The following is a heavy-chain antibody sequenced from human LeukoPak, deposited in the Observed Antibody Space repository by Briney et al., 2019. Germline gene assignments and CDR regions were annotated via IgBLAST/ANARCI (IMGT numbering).Heavy chain of an antibody. V-gene: IGHV3-23*01. CDR3: AKGYDFWSGYSLTYYFDY. CDR1: GFTFSSYA. J-gene: IGHJ4*02. CDR2: ISGSGGST. Sequence: GGSLGLSCAASGFTFSSYAMSWVRQAPGKGLEWVSAISGSGGSTYYADSVKGRFTISRDNSKNTLYLQMNSLRAEDTAVYYCAKGYDFWSGYSLTYYFDYWGQGTLVTVSS. D-gene: IGHD3-3*01.